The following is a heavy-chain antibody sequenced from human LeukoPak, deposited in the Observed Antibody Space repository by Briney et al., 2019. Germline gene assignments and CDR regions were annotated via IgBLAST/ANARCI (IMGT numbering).Heavy chain of an antibody. J-gene: IGHJ6*02. V-gene: IGHV1-18*01. CDR2: ISAYNGNT. CDR3: ARDYVAARQKYYYYGMDV. Sequence: ASVKVSCKASGYTFTSYGISWVRQAPGQGLEWMGWISAYNGNTNYAQKLQGRVTMTTDTSTSTAYMELRSLRSDDTAVYYCARDYVAARQKYYYYGMDVWGQGTTVTVSS. D-gene: IGHD6-6*01. CDR1: GYTFTSYG.